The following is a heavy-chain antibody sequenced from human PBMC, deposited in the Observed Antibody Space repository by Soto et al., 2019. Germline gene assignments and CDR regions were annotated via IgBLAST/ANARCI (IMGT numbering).Heavy chain of an antibody. V-gene: IGHV1-69*01. J-gene: IGHJ6*02. CDR3: ARRHCGGDCRAYYYYYYGMDV. CDR1: GGTFSSYA. D-gene: IGHD2-21*02. Sequence: QVQLVQSGAEVKKPGSSVKVSCKASGGTFSSYAISWVRQAPGQGLEWMGGIIPIFGTANYAQKFQGRVTIPADESTSTAYMELSSLRSEDRAVYYCARRHCGGDCRAYYYYYYGMDVWGQGTTVTVSS. CDR2: IIPIFGTA.